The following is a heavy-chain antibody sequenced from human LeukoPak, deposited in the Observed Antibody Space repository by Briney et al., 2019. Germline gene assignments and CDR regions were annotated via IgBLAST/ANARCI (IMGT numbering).Heavy chain of an antibody. CDR3: ATDINYYDSSGYRPRNY. CDR2: FDPEDGET. CDR1: AYTLTELS. Sequence: ASVTVSFTVSAYTLTELSMHWVRQAPGKGLAWMGGFDPEDGETIYAQKFQGRVTMTEDTSTDTAYMELSSLRSEDTAVYYCATDINYYDSSGYRPRNYWGQGTLVTVSS. D-gene: IGHD3-22*01. J-gene: IGHJ4*02. V-gene: IGHV1-24*01.